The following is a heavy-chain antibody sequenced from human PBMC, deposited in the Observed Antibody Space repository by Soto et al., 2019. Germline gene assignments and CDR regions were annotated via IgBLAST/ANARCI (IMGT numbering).Heavy chain of an antibody. Sequence: QVQLQESGPGLVKPSGTLSLTCAVSGGSISSSNWWSWVRQPPGKGLEWIGEIYHSGSTNYNPSLKGRVTISVDKSKNPFSLKLSSVAAADTAVYYCARDVSCSSTGCYNWFDPWGQGTLVTVSS. CDR3: ARDVSCSSTGCYNWFDP. V-gene: IGHV4-4*02. CDR1: GGSISSSNW. D-gene: IGHD2-2*01. CDR2: IYHSGST. J-gene: IGHJ5*02.